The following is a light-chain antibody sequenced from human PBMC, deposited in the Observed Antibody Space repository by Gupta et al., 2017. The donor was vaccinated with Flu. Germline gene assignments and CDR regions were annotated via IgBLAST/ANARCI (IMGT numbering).Light chain of an antibody. V-gene: IGKV1-33*01. Sequence: DIQMTQSPSSLSASVGGRVTITCQASQDISNYLNWYQQKPGKAPKLLIYDASNLETGVPSRFSGSGSGTEITFTISSLQPEDIATYYCQQYDNLPLTFGGGTKVEIK. CDR2: DAS. CDR1: QDISNY. J-gene: IGKJ4*01. CDR3: QQYDNLPLT.